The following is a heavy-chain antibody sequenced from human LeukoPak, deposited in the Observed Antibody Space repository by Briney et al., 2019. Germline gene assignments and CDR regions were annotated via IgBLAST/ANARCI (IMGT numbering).Heavy chain of an antibody. CDR2: INPNSGGT. J-gene: IGHJ6*03. D-gene: IGHD2-2*02. Sequence: ASVKASCKASGYTFTGYYMHWVRQAPGQGLEWMGWINPNSGGTNYAQKFQGRVTMTRDTSISTAYMELSRLRSDDTAVYYCARDLKVLYYPEYYYYMDVWGKGTTVTVSS. V-gene: IGHV1-2*02. CDR3: ARDLKVLYYPEYYYYMDV. CDR1: GYTFTGYY.